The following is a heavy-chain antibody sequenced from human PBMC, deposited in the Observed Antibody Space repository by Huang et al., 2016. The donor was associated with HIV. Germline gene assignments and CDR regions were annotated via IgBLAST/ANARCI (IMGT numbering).Heavy chain of an antibody. Sequence: QVQLVESGAELKKPGASVRVSCKVSGCTVSELSLHWVRQAPEKGLEWMGGFDPEEGETIYAQRLQGRVTMTEDTSTDTAYMELSSLRPEDTAVYYCATSTPDVGAGVLRSAFDIWGQVTMVTVSS. D-gene: IGHD2-15*01. J-gene: IGHJ3*02. CDR3: ATSTPDVGAGVLRSAFDI. CDR2: FDPEEGET. V-gene: IGHV1-24*01. CDR1: GCTVSELS.